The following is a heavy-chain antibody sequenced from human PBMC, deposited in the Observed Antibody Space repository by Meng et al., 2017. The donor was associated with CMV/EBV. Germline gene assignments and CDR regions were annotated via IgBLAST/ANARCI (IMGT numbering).Heavy chain of an antibody. CDR2: IRSHGTNK. Sequence: GGSLRLSCAASGFTFSIYGLHWVRQAPGKGLEWVTFIRSHGTNKYYTDSVKGRFTISRDNSKNTLYVQMNWVRTRLYFIPKGGLPSYDFWSGYYPYGMDVWGQGTTVTVSS. CDR3: GLPSYDFWSGYYPYGMDV. J-gene: IGHJ6*02. D-gene: IGHD3-3*01. CDR1: GFTFSIYG. V-gene: IGHV3-30*02.